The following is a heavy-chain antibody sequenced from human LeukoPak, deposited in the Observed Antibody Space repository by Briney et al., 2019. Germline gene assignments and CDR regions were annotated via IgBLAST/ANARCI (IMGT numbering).Heavy chain of an antibody. CDR1: GFTFDDYA. D-gene: IGHD3-10*01. J-gene: IGHJ4*02. V-gene: IGHV3-9*03. CDR3: AKDVYQDYYYGSGSFDY. Sequence: GMSLRLSCAASGFTFDDYAMHWVRQAPGKGLEWVSGISWHSGSIGYADSVKGRFTISRDNAKNSLYLQMNSLRTEDMALYYCAKDVYQDYYYGSGSFDYWGQGTLVTVSS. CDR2: ISWHSGSI.